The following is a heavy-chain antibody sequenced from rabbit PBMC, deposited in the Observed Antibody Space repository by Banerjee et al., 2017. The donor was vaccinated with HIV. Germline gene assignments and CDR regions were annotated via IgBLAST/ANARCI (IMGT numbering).Heavy chain of an antibody. CDR1: GFDVSSHY. D-gene: IGHD6-1*01. V-gene: IGHV1S7*01. Sequence: QLKETGGGLVQPGGSLTLSCKASGFDVSSHYMCWVRQAPGKGLEWIECIYAGSSGRTYFASWAKGRFPISSHNAQNTLYLQLNSLTAADTATYFCVRYNGYAGYAGYGYAIGNLWGPGTLVTVS. J-gene: IGHJ4*01. CDR2: IYAGSSGRT. CDR3: VRYNGYAGYAGYGYAIGNL.